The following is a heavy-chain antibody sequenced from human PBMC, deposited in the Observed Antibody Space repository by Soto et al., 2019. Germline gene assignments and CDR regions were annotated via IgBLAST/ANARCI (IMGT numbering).Heavy chain of an antibody. CDR3: ARDHYGDYGFDS. CDR1: GFTFTSYS. Sequence: EVQLVESGGGLVKPGESLRLSCAASGFTFTSYSMNWVRQAPGKGLEWVSSISSTASYIYYADSVKGRFTISRDNAKNSLFRQMNSLRAEDTTVYYCARDHYGDYGFDSWGQGALVTVSS. V-gene: IGHV3-21*01. CDR2: ISSTASYI. J-gene: IGHJ4*02. D-gene: IGHD4-17*01.